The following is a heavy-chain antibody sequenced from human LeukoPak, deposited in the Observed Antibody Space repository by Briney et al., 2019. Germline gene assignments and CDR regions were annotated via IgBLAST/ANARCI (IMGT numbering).Heavy chain of an antibody. D-gene: IGHD2-2*01. J-gene: IGHJ4*02. CDR3: ARGYCSSTSCYCFDY. CDR1: GGTFRSYA. V-gene: IGHV1-69*05. Sequence: ASVKVSCKASGGTFRSYAISWVRQAPGQGLEWMGGIIPIFGTANYAQKFQGRVTITTDESTSTAYMELSSLRSEDTAVYYCARGYCSSTSCYCFDYWGQGTLVTVSS. CDR2: IIPIFGTA.